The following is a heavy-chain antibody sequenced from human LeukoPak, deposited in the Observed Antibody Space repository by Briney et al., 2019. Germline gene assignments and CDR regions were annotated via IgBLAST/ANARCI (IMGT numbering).Heavy chain of an antibody. J-gene: IGHJ6*02. CDR2: INHSGST. CDR1: GGSFSGYY. CDR3: ARVTRRYSNYYYYYYGMDV. Sequence: PSETMSLTCAVYGGSFSGYYWSWISQPPGKGLEWIGEINHSGSTNYNPSLKSRVTISVDTSKNQFSLKLSSVTAADTAVCYCARVTRRYSNYYYYYYGMDVWGQGTTVTVSS. V-gene: IGHV4-34*01. D-gene: IGHD4-11*01.